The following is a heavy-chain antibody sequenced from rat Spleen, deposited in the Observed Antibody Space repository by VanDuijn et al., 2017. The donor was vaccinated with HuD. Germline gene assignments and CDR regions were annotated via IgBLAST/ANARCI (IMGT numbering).Heavy chain of an antibody. V-gene: IGHV5-29*01. D-gene: IGHD1-6*01. Sequence: EVKLVESGGGLVQPGRSLKLSCAASGFTFDDYGMAWVRQAPKNGLEWVASISWGGSSTYYLDNVKGRFTISRDNAKSTLSLQMDSLRSEDTATYYCARRHYGYTDYFDYWGQGVMVTVSS. J-gene: IGHJ2*01. CDR2: ISWGGSST. CDR3: ARRHYGYTDYFDY. CDR1: GFTFDDYG.